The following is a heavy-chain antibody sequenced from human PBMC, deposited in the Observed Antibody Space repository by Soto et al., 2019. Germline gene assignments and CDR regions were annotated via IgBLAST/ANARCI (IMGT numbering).Heavy chain of an antibody. V-gene: IGHV3-21*01. Sequence: EVQLVESGGGLVKPGGSLRLSCAASRFTFSSYSMNWVRQAPGKGLEWVSSISSSSSYIYYADSVKGRFTISRDNAKNSLYLQMNSLRAEDTAVYYCARDRGVPGYYYYYGMDVWGQGTTVTVSS. CDR1: RFTFSSYS. J-gene: IGHJ6*02. CDR3: ARDRGVPGYYYYYGMDV. D-gene: IGHD2-8*01. CDR2: ISSSSSYI.